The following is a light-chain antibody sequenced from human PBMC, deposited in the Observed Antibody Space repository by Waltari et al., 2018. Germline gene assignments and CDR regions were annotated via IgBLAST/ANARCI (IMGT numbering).Light chain of an antibody. V-gene: IGKV1-33*01. Sequence: DIQMTQSPSSLSASVGDRVTITCRASPGITNYLSWYQQKPGRAPKRLIYSTSALETGVPSIFSGSGSGTDYSLTISGLQPEDLATYYCQQYASFPLTFGGGTKVEIK. J-gene: IGKJ4*01. CDR2: STS. CDR1: PGITNY. CDR3: QQYASFPLT.